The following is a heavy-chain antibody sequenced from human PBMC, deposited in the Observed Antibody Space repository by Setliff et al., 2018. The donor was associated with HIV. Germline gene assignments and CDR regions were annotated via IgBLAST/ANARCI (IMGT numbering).Heavy chain of an antibody. V-gene: IGHV4-59*11. CDR1: GASISSHY. Sequence: LSLTCTVSGASISSHYWSWIRQPPGKGLEWIGYIYFSGTTNYNPSLKSRVTISVDTSKNQFSLRLSSVTAADTAVYYCAREVRVVLPAAASGNYYYYYMDVWGKGTTVTVSS. D-gene: IGHD2-2*01. CDR3: AREVRVVLPAAASGNYYYYYMDV. J-gene: IGHJ6*03. CDR2: IYFSGTT.